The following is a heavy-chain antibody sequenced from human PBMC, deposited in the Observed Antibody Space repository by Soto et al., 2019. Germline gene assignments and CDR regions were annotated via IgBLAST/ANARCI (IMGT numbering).Heavy chain of an antibody. CDR1: GYTFTSYD. D-gene: IGHD3-10*01. CDR2: MNPNSGNT. V-gene: IGHV1-8*01. CDR3: ARGRASGSHYILDY. Sequence: ASVKVSCKASGYTFTSYDINWGRQATGQGLEWMGWMNPNSGNTGYAQKFQGRVTMTRNTSISTAYMELSSLRSEDTAVYYCARGRASGSHYILDYWGKGKLVTVSS. J-gene: IGHJ4*02.